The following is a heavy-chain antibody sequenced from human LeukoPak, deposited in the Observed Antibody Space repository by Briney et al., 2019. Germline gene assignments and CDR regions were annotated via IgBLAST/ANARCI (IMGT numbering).Heavy chain of an antibody. CDR1: GGSISSYY. CDR3: ARDLVAMAASYYYYYYMDV. Sequence: SETLSLTCTVSGGSISSYYWSWIRQPAGKGLEWIGRIYTSGSTNYNPSLKSRVTMSVDTSKNQFSLKLSPVTAADTAVYYCARDLVAMAASYYYYYYMDVWGKGTTVTVSS. D-gene: IGHD5-18*01. J-gene: IGHJ6*03. V-gene: IGHV4-4*07. CDR2: IYTSGST.